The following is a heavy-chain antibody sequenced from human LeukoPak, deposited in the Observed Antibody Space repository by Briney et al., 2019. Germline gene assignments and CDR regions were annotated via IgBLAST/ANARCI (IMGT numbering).Heavy chain of an antibody. J-gene: IGHJ4*02. V-gene: IGHV4-34*01. CDR3: ARQTWTLYYFDY. CDR1: GGSFGSFRNYY. D-gene: IGHD3/OR15-3a*01. CDR2: INHSGKT. Sequence: SETLSLTCAVYGGSFGSFRNYYWGWIRQPPGKGLEWIGEINHSGKTNYSPSLKSRLTISLDTSKNQFSLKLSSVTAADTAVYYCARQTWTLYYFDYWGQGNLVTVSS.